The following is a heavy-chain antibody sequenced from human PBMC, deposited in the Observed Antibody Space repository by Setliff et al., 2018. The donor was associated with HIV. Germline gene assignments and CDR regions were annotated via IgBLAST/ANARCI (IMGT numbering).Heavy chain of an antibody. V-gene: IGHV1-46*01. CDR1: GYTFTNSF. D-gene: IGHD1-26*01. J-gene: IGHJ4*02. CDR3: AREPSGSGNYFYFDY. CDR2: INPSDGAT. Sequence: GASVKVSCKASGYTFTNSFMHWVRQAPGQGLEWMGIINPSDGATTYAGNFQDRVTMTSDTSTSTAYMELSSLRSEDTAVCYCAREPSGSGNYFYFDYWGQGTLVTVSS.